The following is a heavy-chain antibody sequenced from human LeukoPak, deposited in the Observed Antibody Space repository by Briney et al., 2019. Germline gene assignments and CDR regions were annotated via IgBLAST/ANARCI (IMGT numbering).Heavy chain of an antibody. CDR3: TTGVGVT. CDR1: GFTFNNAW. D-gene: IGHD3-10*01. CDR2: IKGKTDGGTT. V-gene: IGHV3-15*01. J-gene: IGHJ4*02. Sequence: GGSLRLSCAASGFTFNNAWMSWVRQAPGKGLEWVGRIKGKTDGGTTDYAAPVKGRFSISRDDSKNTLYLQMNSLKTEDTAVYYCTTGVGVTWGQGILVTVSS.